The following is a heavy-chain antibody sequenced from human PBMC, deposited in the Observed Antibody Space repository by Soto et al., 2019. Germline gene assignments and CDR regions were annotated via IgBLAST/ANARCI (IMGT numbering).Heavy chain of an antibody. CDR2: ISGSDDST. V-gene: IGHV3-23*01. CDR3: AKRSSSSTFDY. Sequence: EVQLLESGGGLVQPGESLRLSCAASGFTFSSYAMSWVRQAPGKGLEWVSVISGSDDSTYYADSVEGRFTISRDNSKNPLYLQMNSLRAEDTAVYYCAKRSSSSTFDYWGQGTLVTVSS. D-gene: IGHD6-6*01. CDR1: GFTFSSYA. J-gene: IGHJ4*02.